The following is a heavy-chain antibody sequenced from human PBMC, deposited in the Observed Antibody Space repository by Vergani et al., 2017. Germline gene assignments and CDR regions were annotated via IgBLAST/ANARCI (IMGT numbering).Heavy chain of an antibody. CDR1: GYSFTNYW. CDR3: ARQEYGSGSYLSLGWFDP. J-gene: IGHJ5*02. D-gene: IGHD3-10*01. Sequence: EVQLVQSGAEVKKPGESLKISCKGSGYSFTNYWIGWVRQMPGKGLEWMGIIYPGDSDTRYSPSFQGQVTISADKSISTAYLQWSSLKALDTAVYYCARQEYGSGSYLSLGWFDPWGQGTLVTVSS. CDR2: IYPGDSDT. V-gene: IGHV5-51*01.